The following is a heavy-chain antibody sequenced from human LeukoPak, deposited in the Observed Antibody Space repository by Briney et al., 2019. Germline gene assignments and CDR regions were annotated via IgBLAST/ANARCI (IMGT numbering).Heavy chain of an antibody. J-gene: IGHJ4*02. CDR3: ARGAYGSTQPFDY. V-gene: IGHV4-59*12. CDR1: GGSISSYY. D-gene: IGHD3-22*01. CDR2: IYYSGST. Sequence: SETLSLTCTVSGGSISSYYWSWIRQPPGKGLEWIGYIYYSGSTNYNPSLKSRVTMSVDTSKNQFSLKLSSVTAADTAVYYCARGAYGSTQPFDYWGQGTLVTVSS.